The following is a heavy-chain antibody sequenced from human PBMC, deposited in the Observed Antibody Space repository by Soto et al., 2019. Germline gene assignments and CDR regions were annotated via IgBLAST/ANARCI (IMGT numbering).Heavy chain of an antibody. D-gene: IGHD5-18*01. Sequence: QVQLVQSGAEVKKPGASVKVSCKASGYTFTSYAMHWVRQAPGQRLEWMGWINAGNGNTNYSQKVQGRVTITRDTSESTAYMELSSLRSEDTAVYYCARDPGHRCGYNWGQVAMVAVSS. CDR2: INAGNGNT. CDR3: ARDPGHRCGYN. CDR1: GYTFTSYA. J-gene: IGHJ1*01. V-gene: IGHV1-3*01.